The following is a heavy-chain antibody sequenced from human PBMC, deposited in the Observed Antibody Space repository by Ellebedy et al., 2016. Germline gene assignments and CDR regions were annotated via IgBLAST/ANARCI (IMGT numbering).Heavy chain of an antibody. CDR3: ARVRINYHLLPSYFDY. D-gene: IGHD2-2*01. J-gene: IGHJ4*02. V-gene: IGHV3-11*01. Sequence: GESLKISCAASGFAFNSYAMTCIRQAPGTGLECISYTSSSANTIRYTDSVRGRFTISRDNAKNSLYLQMNSLRADDSAVYYCARVRINYHLLPSYFDYWGQGTLVTVSS. CDR2: TSSSANTI. CDR1: GFAFNSYA.